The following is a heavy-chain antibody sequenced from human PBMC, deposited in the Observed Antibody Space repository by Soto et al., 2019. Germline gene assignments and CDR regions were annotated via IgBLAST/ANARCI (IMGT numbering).Heavy chain of an antibody. J-gene: IGHJ4*02. V-gene: IGHV3-7*01. CDR2: IKQDGSEK. Sequence: GGSLRLSCAASGFTFSSYWMSWVRQAPGKGLEWVANIKQDGSEKYYVDSVKGRFTISRDNAKNSLYLQMNSLRAEDTAVYYCARVLRYFDWLYQPLFDYWGQGTLVTVSS. D-gene: IGHD3-9*01. CDR1: GFTFSSYW. CDR3: ARVLRYFDWLYQPLFDY.